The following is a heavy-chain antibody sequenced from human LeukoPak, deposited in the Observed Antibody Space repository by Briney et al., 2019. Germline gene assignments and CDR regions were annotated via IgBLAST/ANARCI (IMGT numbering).Heavy chain of an antibody. CDR2: MNPNSGNT. D-gene: IGHD1-7*01. CDR3: ARGFGITGTTWNY. J-gene: IGHJ4*02. V-gene: IGHV1-8*03. CDR1: GYTFTSYD. Sequence: GASVKVSCKASGYTFTSYDINWVRQATGQGLEWMGWMNPNSGNTGYAQKFQGRVTITRNTSISTAYMELSSLRSEVTAVYYCARGFGITGTTWNYWGQGTLVTVSS.